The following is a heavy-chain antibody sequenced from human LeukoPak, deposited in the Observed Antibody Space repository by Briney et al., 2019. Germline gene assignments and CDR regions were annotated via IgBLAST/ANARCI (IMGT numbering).Heavy chain of an antibody. CDR2: IYYSGST. J-gene: IGHJ6*03. D-gene: IGHD6-13*01. Sequence: SETLSLTCTVSGGSISSYWWSWIRQPPGKGLEWIGYIYYSGSTNYNPSLKSRVTISVDTSKNQFSLKLSSVTAADTAVYYCARTTEAHSWRTRYYDYYMDVWGKGTTVTVSS. CDR1: GGSISSYW. V-gene: IGHV4-59*01. CDR3: ARTTEAHSWRTRYYDYYMDV.